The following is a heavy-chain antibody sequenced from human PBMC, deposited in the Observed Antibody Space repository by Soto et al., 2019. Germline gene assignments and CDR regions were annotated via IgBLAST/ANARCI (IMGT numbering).Heavy chain of an antibody. CDR3: ARGLCSGGTCHQPRSYYNYYMDV. J-gene: IGHJ6*03. Sequence: QVQLQQGGAGPLRPSETLSLTCGVFGDSLNGYYWTWIRQTPGKGLEWIGEISHSGSTNYNPSLKSRVYISRDTSKNPFSLSLTSVTAADTAIYYCARGLCSGGTCHQPRSYYNYYMDVWGEGTTVTVSS. D-gene: IGHD2-15*01. CDR2: ISHSGST. V-gene: IGHV4-34*01. CDR1: GDSLNGYY.